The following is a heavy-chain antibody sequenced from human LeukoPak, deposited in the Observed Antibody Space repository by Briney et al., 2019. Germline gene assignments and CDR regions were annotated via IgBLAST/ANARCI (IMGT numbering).Heavy chain of an antibody. D-gene: IGHD1-20*01. V-gene: IGHV3-11*06. CDR1: GFTFSDYY. Sequence: PGGSLRLSCAASGFTFSDYYMSWIRQAPGKGREWVSYISSSSSYTNYADSVKGRFTISRDNAKNSLYLQMNSLRAEDTAVYYCARGGYNWNDGAFDIWGQGTMVTVSS. CDR2: ISSSSSYT. CDR3: ARGGYNWNDGAFDI. J-gene: IGHJ3*02.